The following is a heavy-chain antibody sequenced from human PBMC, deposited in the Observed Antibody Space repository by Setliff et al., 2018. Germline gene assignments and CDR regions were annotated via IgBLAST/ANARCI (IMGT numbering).Heavy chain of an antibody. CDR1: GGSFSTYY. V-gene: IGHV4-34*01. Sequence: PSETLSLTCAVYGGSFSTYYWIWIRQPPGKGLEWIGEINHSGSTNYNPSLKSRVTISVDTSKNQFSLKLSSVTAADTALYYCARGPSWVLDAFDIWGQGTMVTVSS. D-gene: IGHD1-26*01. CDR2: INHSGST. CDR3: ARGPSWVLDAFDI. J-gene: IGHJ3*02.